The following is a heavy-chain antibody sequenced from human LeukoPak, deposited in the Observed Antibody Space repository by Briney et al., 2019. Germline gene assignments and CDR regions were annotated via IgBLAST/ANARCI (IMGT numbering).Heavy chain of an antibody. J-gene: IGHJ5*02. D-gene: IGHD1-26*01. V-gene: IGHV7-4-1*02. CDR2: INTNTGSP. CDR3: ARTTHVVGATIWFDP. Sequence: GASVKVSCKASGYTFTSYAMNWVRQAPGQGLEWMGWINTNTGSPTYAQGFTGRFVFSSDTSVSTAYLQISSLKAEDTAVYYCARTTHVVGATIWFDPWGQGTLVTVSS. CDR1: GYTFTSYA.